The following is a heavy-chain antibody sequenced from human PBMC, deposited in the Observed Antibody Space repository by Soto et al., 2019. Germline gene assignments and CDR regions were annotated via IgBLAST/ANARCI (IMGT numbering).Heavy chain of an antibody. V-gene: IGHV1-3*01. CDR1: GYTFTSYA. Sequence: ASVKVSCKASGYTFTSYAMHWVRQAPGQRLEWMGWINAGNGNTKYSQKFQGRVTITRDTSASTAYMELSSLRSEDTAVYYCAGGGVVRYNFYGMDVWRQGTTATVSS. D-gene: IGHD3-10*01. CDR2: INAGNGNT. CDR3: AGGGVVRYNFYGMDV. J-gene: IGHJ6*02.